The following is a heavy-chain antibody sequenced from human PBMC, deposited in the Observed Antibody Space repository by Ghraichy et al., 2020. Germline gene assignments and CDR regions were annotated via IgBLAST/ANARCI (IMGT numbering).Heavy chain of an antibody. V-gene: IGHV1-2*04. CDR2: LNPNSGDT. D-gene: IGHD4/OR15-4a*01. CDR3: ARGYHHADLYGARWVTWLDP. CDR1: GYTFTEYY. J-gene: IGHJ5*02. Sequence: ASVKVSCKASGYTFTEYYVHWVRQAPGQGLEWLGWLNPNSGDTSYAQKSHGWLTLTRDTSISTAYLELNRLTSDDTAVYYCARGYHHADLYGARWVTWLDPWGQGTLVTVSS.